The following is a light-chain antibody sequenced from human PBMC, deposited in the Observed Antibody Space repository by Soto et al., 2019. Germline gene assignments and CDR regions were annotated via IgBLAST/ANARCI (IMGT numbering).Light chain of an antibody. CDR2: EVT. V-gene: IGLV2-8*01. CDR3: TSYAAGKNVV. CDR1: SSDVGNYNY. J-gene: IGLJ2*01. Sequence: QSALTQPPSASGSPGQSVTISCTGTSSDVGNYNYVSWYQQHPGKAPKLMIYEVTKRTSGVPHRFSGSKSGDTASLAVSGLQAADEAEYYCTSYAAGKNVVFGGGTKLTVL.